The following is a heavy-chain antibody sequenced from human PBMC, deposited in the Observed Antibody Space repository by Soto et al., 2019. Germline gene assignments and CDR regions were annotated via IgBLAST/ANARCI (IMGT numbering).Heavy chain of an antibody. V-gene: IGHV3-11*06. D-gene: IGHD3-10*01. CDR2: ISSSSSYT. CDR3: ARESGGDYYGSGSYHFDY. J-gene: IGHJ4*02. CDR1: GFTFSDYY. Sequence: WGSLRLSCAASGFTFSDYYMSWIRQAPWKWLEWVSYISSSSSYTNYADSVKGRFTISRDNAKNSLYLQMNSLRAEDTAVYYCARESGGDYYGSGSYHFDYWGQGTLVTVSS.